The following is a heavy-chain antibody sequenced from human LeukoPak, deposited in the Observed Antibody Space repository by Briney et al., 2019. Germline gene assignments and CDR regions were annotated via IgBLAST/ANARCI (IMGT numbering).Heavy chain of an antibody. J-gene: IGHJ4*02. D-gene: IGHD2-15*01. Sequence: GGSLRLSCTTSGFTFRDYGMSWFRQPPGRGLEWVSFIRSKTYSGATDYAASVRGRFVISRDDSESIAYLQMNSLKTEDTGVYYCTRNPHPFCSGVHCPSDSWGQGTLVTVSP. CDR3: TRNPHPFCSGVHCPSDS. CDR2: IRSKTYSGAT. CDR1: GFTFRDYG. V-gene: IGHV3-49*03.